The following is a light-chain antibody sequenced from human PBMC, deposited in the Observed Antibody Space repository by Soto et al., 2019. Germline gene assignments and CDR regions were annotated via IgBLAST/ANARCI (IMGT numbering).Light chain of an antibody. CDR2: AAS. V-gene: IGKV1-39*01. J-gene: IGKJ2*01. CDR3: QQSYSIPYT. Sequence: DIQMTQSPSSLSVSVGDRVTITCRASQTISTHLTWYQRKAGEAPKFLIYAASSLQSGVPSRFSGSGSGTDFTLTISSLQPEDFATYYCQQSYSIPYTFGQGTTLEIK. CDR1: QTISTH.